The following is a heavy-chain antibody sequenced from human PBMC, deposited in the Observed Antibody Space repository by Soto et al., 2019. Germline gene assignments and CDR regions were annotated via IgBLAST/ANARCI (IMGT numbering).Heavy chain of an antibody. Sequence: EVQLLESGGGLVQPGGSLRLSCAASGFTFSSYAMSWVRQAPGKGLEWVSAISGSGGSTYYADSVKGRFTISRDNSKNTLYLQLNSVRAGDTAVYYCAKAAAAGDDWSWYFDLWGRGTLVTVSS. D-gene: IGHD6-13*01. CDR1: GFTFSSYA. CDR2: ISGSGGST. V-gene: IGHV3-23*01. CDR3: AKAAAAGDDWSWYFDL. J-gene: IGHJ2*01.